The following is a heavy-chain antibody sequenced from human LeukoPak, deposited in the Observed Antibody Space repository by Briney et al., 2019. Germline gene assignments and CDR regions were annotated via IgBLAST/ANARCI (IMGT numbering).Heavy chain of an antibody. CDR3: AKDYPALGYCTSTTCSFFDY. Sequence: PGGSLRLSCAASRFSFSNFAMSWVRQAPGKGLEWVSAISDGAYSTFYADSVKGRFTISRDDSQYTLYLQMNSLRAEDTAVYYCAKDYPALGYCTSTTCSFFDYWGQGILVTVSS. CDR2: ISDGAYST. D-gene: IGHD2-2*01. J-gene: IGHJ4*02. V-gene: IGHV3-23*01. CDR1: RFSFSNFA.